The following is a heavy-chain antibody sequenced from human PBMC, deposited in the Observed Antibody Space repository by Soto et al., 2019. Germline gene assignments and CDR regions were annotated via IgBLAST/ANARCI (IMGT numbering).Heavy chain of an antibody. V-gene: IGHV3-43*01. D-gene: IGHD3-10*01. CDR2: ISWDGENT. CDR3: GPDSDLAGYSYYTDR. CDR1: GFTFDDYA. Sequence: GGSLRLSCAASGFTFDDYAMHWVRQVPGKALEWVSLISWDGENTFYADSVKGRFTISRDSSRNSLYLQMHGLRSEDSALYYCGPDSDLAGYSYYTDRRGPGTLVAASS. J-gene: IGHJ4*02.